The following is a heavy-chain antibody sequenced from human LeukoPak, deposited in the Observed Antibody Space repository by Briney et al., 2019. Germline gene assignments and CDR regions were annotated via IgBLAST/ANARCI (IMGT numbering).Heavy chain of an antibody. J-gene: IGHJ5*02. Sequence: GEXLKISFKGSGYRFTSYWIGWVRAMPGKGMEWMGIIYPVFSVTTYTPSFQCHVTFSSHKSIPTAYLQWSSLKASDTALYYCARGLRLGELSLSDWFYPCGQGTLVTVSS. CDR1: GYRFTSYW. CDR3: ARGLRLGELSLSDWFYP. V-gene: IGHV5-51*01. D-gene: IGHD3-16*02. CDR2: IYPVFSVT.